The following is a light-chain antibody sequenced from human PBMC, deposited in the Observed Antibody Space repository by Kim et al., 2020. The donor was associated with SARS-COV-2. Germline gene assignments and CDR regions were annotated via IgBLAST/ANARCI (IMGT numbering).Light chain of an antibody. CDR1: RSKIGAGYA. V-gene: IGLV1-40*01. CDR2: GIS. CDR3: QSYDSSLSGYV. J-gene: IGLJ1*01. Sequence: QRVTISCTGSRSKIGAGYAVHWYQQLPGTAPKLLIYGISNRPSGVPDRFSGSKSGTSASLAITGLQAEDEADYYCQSYDSSLSGYVFGTGTKVTVL.